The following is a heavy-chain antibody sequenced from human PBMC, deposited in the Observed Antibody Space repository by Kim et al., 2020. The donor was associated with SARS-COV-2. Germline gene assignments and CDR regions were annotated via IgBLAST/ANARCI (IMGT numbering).Heavy chain of an antibody. J-gene: IGHJ6*02. CDR2: ISSSGSTI. CDR1: GFTFSSYE. V-gene: IGHV3-48*03. CDR3: AREGGITMVRGAKNFYYYGMDV. D-gene: IGHD3-10*01. Sequence: GGSLRLSCAASGFTFSSYEMNWVRQAPGKGLEWVSYISSSGSTIYYADSVKGRFTISRDNAKNSLYLQMNSLRAEDTAVYYCAREGGITMVRGAKNFYYYGMDVWGQGTTVTVSS.